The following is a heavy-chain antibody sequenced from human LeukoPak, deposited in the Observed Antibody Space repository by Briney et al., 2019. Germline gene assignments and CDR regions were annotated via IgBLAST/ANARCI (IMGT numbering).Heavy chain of an antibody. V-gene: IGHV4-30-4*08. CDR1: GGSIGSSNNYY. CDR3: ARTTVTTHFDY. CDR2: IYYSGST. J-gene: IGHJ4*02. Sequence: LSLTCPVSGGSIGSSNNYYWAWIRQPPGKGLEWIGYIYYSGSTYYNPSLKSRVTISVDTSKNQFSLKLSSVTAADTAVYYCARTTVTTHFDYWGQGTLVTVSS. D-gene: IGHD4-17*01.